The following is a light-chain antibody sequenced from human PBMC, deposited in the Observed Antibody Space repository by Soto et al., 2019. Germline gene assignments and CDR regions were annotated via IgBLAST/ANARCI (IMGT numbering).Light chain of an antibody. V-gene: IGLV2-23*01. Sequence: QSALTQPASVSGSPGQSITISCTGTSSDVGSYNLVSWYQQHPGKAPKLMIYEGSKRPSGVSNRFSGSKSGNTASLTISGLQAEYEADYYCCSYAGSSSWVFGGGTQLTVL. J-gene: IGLJ3*02. CDR2: EGS. CDR1: SSDVGSYNL. CDR3: CSYAGSSSWV.